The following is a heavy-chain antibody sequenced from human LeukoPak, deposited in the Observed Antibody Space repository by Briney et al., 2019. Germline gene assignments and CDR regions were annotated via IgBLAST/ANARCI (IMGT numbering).Heavy chain of an antibody. J-gene: IGHJ6*02. CDR2: INHSGST. Sequence: SETLSLTCAVYGGSFSGYYWSWIRQPPGKGLEWIGEINHSGSTNYNPSLKSRVTISVDTSKNQFSLKLSSVTAADTAVYYCASGYYGSGSRPALLYCYYGMDVWGQGTTVTVSS. CDR1: GGSFSGYY. D-gene: IGHD3-10*01. CDR3: ASGYYGSGSRPALLYCYYGMDV. V-gene: IGHV4-34*01.